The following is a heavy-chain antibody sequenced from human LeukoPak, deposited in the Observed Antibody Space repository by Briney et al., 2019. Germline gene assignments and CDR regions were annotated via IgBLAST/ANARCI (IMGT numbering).Heavy chain of an antibody. J-gene: IGHJ4*02. V-gene: IGHV3-21*01. D-gene: IGHD3-10*01. CDR2: ISPTGEST. CDR3: ARDFLGESGAGGY. Sequence: GGSLRLSCAASGFTFSSYTMNWVRQATGKGLEWVSSISPTGESTWSADSVKGRFIISRDNAKNSVYLQTNSLRVEDTAVYSCARDFLGESGAGGYWGQGTLVTVSS. CDR1: GFTFSSYT.